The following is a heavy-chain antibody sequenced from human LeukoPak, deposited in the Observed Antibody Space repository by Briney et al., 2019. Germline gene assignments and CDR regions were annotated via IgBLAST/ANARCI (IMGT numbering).Heavy chain of an antibody. V-gene: IGHV3-48*01. Sequence: GGSLRLSCAASGFTFSTYSMSWVRQAPGKGLEWVSYISSSSSTISYPDSVKGRFTISRDNAKNSLYLQMNNLRAEGTAVYYCARDRCTNGVCYTFAYWGQGTLVTVSS. CDR3: ARDRCTNGVCYTFAY. CDR2: ISSSSSTI. CDR1: GFTFSTYS. J-gene: IGHJ4*02. D-gene: IGHD2-8*01.